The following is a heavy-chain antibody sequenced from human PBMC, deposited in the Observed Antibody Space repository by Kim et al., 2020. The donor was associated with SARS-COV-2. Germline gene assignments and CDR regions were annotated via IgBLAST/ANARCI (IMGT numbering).Heavy chain of an antibody. J-gene: IGHJ4*02. V-gene: IGHV1-69*13. Sequence: SVKVSCKASGGTFSSYAISWVRQAPGQGLEWMGGIIPIFGTANYAQKFQGRVTITADESTSTAYMELSSLRSEDTAVYYCARVPRPGGGNYDILTGYYLTPHWGQGTLVTVSS. D-gene: IGHD3-9*01. CDR3: ARVPRPGGGNYDILTGYYLTPH. CDR2: IIPIFGTA. CDR1: GGTFSSYA.